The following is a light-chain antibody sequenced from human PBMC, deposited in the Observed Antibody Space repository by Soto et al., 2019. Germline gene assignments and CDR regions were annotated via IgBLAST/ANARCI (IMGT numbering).Light chain of an antibody. CDR2: AAS. V-gene: IGKV1-39*01. J-gene: IGKJ1*01. Sequence: DIQMAQSPSSLSASVGDRITITCRASQNIRDSLNWYQHKPGMAPQLMIFAASNLHSGVPSRFSVSGSGTDFTLTISSLQPDDFATYYCQQTFGMFPWTFGQGTKVEMK. CDR3: QQTFGMFPWT. CDR1: QNIRDS.